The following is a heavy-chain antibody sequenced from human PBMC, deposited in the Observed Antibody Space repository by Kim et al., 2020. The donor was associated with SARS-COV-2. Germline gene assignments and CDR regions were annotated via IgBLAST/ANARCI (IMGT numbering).Heavy chain of an antibody. J-gene: IGHJ4*02. CDR3: AGLHQALDY. Sequence: SGPITYNPSLKRRVTMSVDTSKNQFSLKLTSVTPADTAVYYCAGLHQALDYWGQGALVTVSS. V-gene: IGHV4-61*07. CDR2: SGPI. D-gene: IGHD2-2*01.